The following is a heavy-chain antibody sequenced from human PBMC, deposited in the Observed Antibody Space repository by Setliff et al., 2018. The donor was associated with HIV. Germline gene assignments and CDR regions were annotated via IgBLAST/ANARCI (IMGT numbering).Heavy chain of an antibody. Sequence: ASVKVSCKVSGYTLTELSMHWVRQAPGKGLEWMGGFDPEDGETIYAQKFQGRVTMTEDTSTDTAYMELSSLRSEDTAVYYCATARFLESYPTNAFDIWGQGTMVTVSS. CDR1: GYTLTELS. CDR2: FDPEDGET. V-gene: IGHV1-24*01. J-gene: IGHJ3*02. CDR3: ATARFLESYPTNAFDI. D-gene: IGHD3-3*01.